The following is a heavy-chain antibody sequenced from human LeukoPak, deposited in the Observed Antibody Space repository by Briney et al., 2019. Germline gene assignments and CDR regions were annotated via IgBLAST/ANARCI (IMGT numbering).Heavy chain of an antibody. Sequence: SETLSLTCSVSGASISSYYWSWIRQPQGKGLEWIGYLFHSGSTNYNPSLKSRVAISVDTSKNQFSLKLNSVTAADTAVYYCARAGASYSFDYWGQGTLVTVSS. CDR2: LFHSGST. D-gene: IGHD2-21*01. CDR3: ARAGASYSFDY. CDR1: GASISSYY. V-gene: IGHV4-59*01. J-gene: IGHJ4*02.